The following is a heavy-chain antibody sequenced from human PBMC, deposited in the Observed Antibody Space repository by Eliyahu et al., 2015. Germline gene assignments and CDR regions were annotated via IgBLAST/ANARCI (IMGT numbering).Heavy chain of an antibody. CDR3: ARRSLMVSASDY. CDR2: ITSGGGT. Sequence: EVQLLESGGGLVQPGGSXRLSCAASGXTFVTYAMSWVRQAPGKGLEWVSSITSGGGTYYADSVKGRFTISRDDSRNTVYLQMNSLRAEDTAVYYCARRSLMVSASDYWGQGTLVTVSS. CDR1: GXTFVTYA. V-gene: IGHV3-23*01. D-gene: IGHD2-8*01. J-gene: IGHJ4*02.